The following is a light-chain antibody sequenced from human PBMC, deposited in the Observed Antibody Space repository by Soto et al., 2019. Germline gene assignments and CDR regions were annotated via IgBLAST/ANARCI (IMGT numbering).Light chain of an antibody. CDR2: GAS. CDR1: QSVSSNY. V-gene: IGKV3-20*01. CDR3: QQYGSSLHT. J-gene: IGKJ2*01. Sequence: EIVLTQSPGTLSLSPGERATLSCRASQSVSSNYLAWYQQKPGQAPRLLIYGASSRATGIPDRFSGSGSGTDFTLTISRLEPEDVAVYYCQQYGSSLHTFGQGTKLQIK.